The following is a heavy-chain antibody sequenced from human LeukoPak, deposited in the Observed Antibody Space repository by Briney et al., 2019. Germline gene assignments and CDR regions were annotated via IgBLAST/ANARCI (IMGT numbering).Heavy chain of an antibody. CDR2: IKQDGSEK. CDR3: ATSRTLDH. J-gene: IGHJ4*02. CDR1: GFTFSSYW. Sequence: PGGSLRLSCAAAGFTFSSYWMNWVRQAPGKGLEWVANIKQDGSEKYYVDSVKGRFTISRDNTKNSLYLQMNSLRAEGTAVYYCATSRTLDHWGQGTLVIVSS. V-gene: IGHV3-7*05.